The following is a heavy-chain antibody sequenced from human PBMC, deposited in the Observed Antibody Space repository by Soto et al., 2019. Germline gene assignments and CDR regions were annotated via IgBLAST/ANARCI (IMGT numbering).Heavy chain of an antibody. CDR2: LSGSGGST. D-gene: IGHD5-18*01. J-gene: IGHJ4*02. Sequence: EVQLLESGGGLVQPGGSRRLSCAASGFTFSNYAMSWVRQAPGKGLEWVSALSGSGGSTYYADSVKGRFTTSRANSKNTLYLQMNSLRAEDTAVYYCAKNCCYSYGHWFDYLCQGTLVTVS. CDR1: GFTFSNYA. V-gene: IGHV3-23*01. CDR3: AKNCCYSYGHWFDY.